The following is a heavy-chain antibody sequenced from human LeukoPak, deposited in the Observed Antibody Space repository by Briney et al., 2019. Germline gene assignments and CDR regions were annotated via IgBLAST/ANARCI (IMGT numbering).Heavy chain of an antibody. CDR3: ARGSNYDSSGYCVY. V-gene: IGHV3-33*08. CDR2: IWYDGSNK. D-gene: IGHD3-22*01. CDR1: GFTFSSYG. Sequence: PGGSLGLSCAASGFTFSSYGMHWVRQAPGKGLEWVAVIWYDGSNKYYADSVKGRFTISRDNSKNTLYLQMNSLRAEDTAVYYCARGSNYDSSGYCVYWGQGTLVTVSS. J-gene: IGHJ4*02.